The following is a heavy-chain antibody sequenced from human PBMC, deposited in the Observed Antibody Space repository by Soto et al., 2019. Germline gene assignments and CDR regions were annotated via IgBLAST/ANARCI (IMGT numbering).Heavy chain of an antibody. Sequence: SGGSLRVSCAASGFTFSSYGMHWVRQAPGKGLEWVAVISYDGSNKYYADSVKGRFTISRDNSKNTLYLQMNSLRAEDTAVYYCAKDGPNSSGWGSEGLYYYGMDVWGQGTTVTVSS. CDR1: GFTFSSYG. CDR3: AKDGPNSSGWGSEGLYYYGMDV. J-gene: IGHJ6*02. CDR2: ISYDGSNK. D-gene: IGHD6-19*01. V-gene: IGHV3-30*18.